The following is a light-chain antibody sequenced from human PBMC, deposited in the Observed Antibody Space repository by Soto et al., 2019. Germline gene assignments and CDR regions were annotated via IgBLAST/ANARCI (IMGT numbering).Light chain of an antibody. V-gene: IGLV6-57*04. Sequence: NFMLTQPHSVSESPGKTVTISCTRSSGSIAGNYVQWYQQRPGGAPTILIYGENQRPSGVPGRFSGSIDTSSNSASLTISGLKTEDEADYDWQSYDNSVSWVFCGGTQLTVL. J-gene: IGLJ3*02. CDR3: QSYDNSVSWV. CDR1: SGSIAGNY. CDR2: GEN.